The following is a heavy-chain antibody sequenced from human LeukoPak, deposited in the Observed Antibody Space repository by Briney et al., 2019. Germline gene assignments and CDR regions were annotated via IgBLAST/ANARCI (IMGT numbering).Heavy chain of an antibody. CDR2: ISSSSSYI. D-gene: IGHD6-6*01. CDR1: GFTFSSYR. CDR3: ARDWAYSSSPFDY. J-gene: IGHJ4*02. V-gene: IGHV3-21*05. Sequence: GGSLRLSCAASGFTFSSYRMNWVRRAPGKGLEWVSYISSSSSYIYYADSVKGRFTISRDNAKNSLYLQMNSLRAEDTAVYYCARDWAYSSSPFDYWGQGTLVTVSS.